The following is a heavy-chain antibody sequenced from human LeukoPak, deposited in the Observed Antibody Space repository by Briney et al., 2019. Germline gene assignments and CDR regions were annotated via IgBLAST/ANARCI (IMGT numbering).Heavy chain of an antibody. Sequence: SETLSLTCTLSGGSLTTNTFYWGWIRQPPGKGLEWIGSIYYSGSTYYNPSLKSRVTISVDTSKNQFSLKLSSVTAADTAVYYCARQHRSWRYYFDYWGQGTLVTVSS. CDR1: GGSLTTNTFY. V-gene: IGHV4-39*01. CDR2: IYYSGST. D-gene: IGHD6-13*01. J-gene: IGHJ4*02. CDR3: ARQHRSWRYYFDY.